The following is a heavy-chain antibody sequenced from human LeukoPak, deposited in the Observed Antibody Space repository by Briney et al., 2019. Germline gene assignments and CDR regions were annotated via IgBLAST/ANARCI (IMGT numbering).Heavy chain of an antibody. V-gene: IGHV5-51*01. D-gene: IGHD6-19*01. CDR1: GCGFTSYW. Sequence: GEALQISCKGSGCGFTSYWIGWVRQMPGKGLEWMGIIYPADSDTRYSPSFQGQVTISADRSISTAYLQWSSLKASDTAMYYCARQDGSAWYYFDYWGQGTLVTVSS. J-gene: IGHJ4*02. CDR2: IYPADSDT. CDR3: ARQDGSAWYYFDY.